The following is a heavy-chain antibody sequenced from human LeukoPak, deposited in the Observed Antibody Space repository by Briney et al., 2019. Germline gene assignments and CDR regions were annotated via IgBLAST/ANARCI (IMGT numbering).Heavy chain of an antibody. CDR3: AMHYYDSSGYYNY. D-gene: IGHD3-22*01. CDR1: GGSISSYY. CDR2: IYYSGST. J-gene: IGHJ4*02. Sequence: SETLSLTCTVSGGSISSYYWSWIRQPPGKGLEWIGYIYYSGSTNYNPSLKSRVTISVDTSKNQFSLKLSSVTAADTAVYYCAMHYYDSSGYYNYWGQGTLATVSS. V-gene: IGHV4-59*01.